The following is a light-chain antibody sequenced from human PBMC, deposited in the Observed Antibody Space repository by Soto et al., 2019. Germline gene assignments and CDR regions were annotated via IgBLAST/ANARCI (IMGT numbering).Light chain of an antibody. CDR3: SSYTSSSTLDV. CDR1: SSDVGRYNY. J-gene: IGLJ1*01. Sequence: QSVLTQPASVSGSPGQSIAISCTGTSSDVGRYNYVSWYQQYPGKAPKLMIYEVNYRPSGVSNRFSGSKSGNTASLTISGLQAEDEADYYCSSYTSSSTLDVFGTGTKGTVL. CDR2: EVN. V-gene: IGLV2-14*01.